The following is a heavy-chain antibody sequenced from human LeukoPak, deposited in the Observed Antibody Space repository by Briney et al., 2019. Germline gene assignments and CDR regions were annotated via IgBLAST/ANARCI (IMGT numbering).Heavy chain of an antibody. CDR1: GFTFSSYD. J-gene: IGHJ3*02. Sequence: GGSLRLSCAASGFTFSSYDMTWVRQAPGRGLEWVSSIRPSGDNTYYADSVKGRFTISRDNSKNTVHLQMNNLRAEDTAMYFCARRLYIVRGAFDIWGQGTMVTVSS. CDR3: ARRLYIVRGAFDI. V-gene: IGHV3-23*01. D-gene: IGHD2/OR15-2a*01. CDR2: IRPSGDNT.